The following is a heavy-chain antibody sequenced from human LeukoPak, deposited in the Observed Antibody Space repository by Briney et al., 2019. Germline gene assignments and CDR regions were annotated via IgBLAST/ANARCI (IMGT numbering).Heavy chain of an antibody. Sequence: ASVKVSCKASGYTFTSYGISWVRQAPGQGLEWMGWISAYNGNTNYAQKLQGRVTMTTDTSTSTAYMELRSLRSDDTAVYYCARDAPLGYCSSTSCAAGDYWGQGTLVTVSS. CDR2: ISAYNGNT. V-gene: IGHV1-18*01. D-gene: IGHD2-2*01. CDR1: GYTFTSYG. J-gene: IGHJ4*02. CDR3: ARDAPLGYCSSTSCAAGDY.